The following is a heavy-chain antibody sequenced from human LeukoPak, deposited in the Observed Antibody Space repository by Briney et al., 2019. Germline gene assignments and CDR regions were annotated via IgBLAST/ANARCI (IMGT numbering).Heavy chain of an antibody. CDR3: ARSIVVGSSDV. Sequence: SETLSLTCTVSGGSISSSSYYWGWIRQPPGKGLEWIGYIYYSGSTNYNPSLKSRVTISVDTSKNQFSLKLSSVTAADTAVYYCARSIVVGSSDVWGKGTTVTISS. CDR2: IYYSGST. V-gene: IGHV4-61*05. D-gene: IGHD3-22*01. J-gene: IGHJ6*04. CDR1: GGSISSSSYY.